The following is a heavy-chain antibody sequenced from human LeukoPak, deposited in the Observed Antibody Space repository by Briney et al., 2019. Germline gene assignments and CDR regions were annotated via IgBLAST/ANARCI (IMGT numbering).Heavy chain of an antibody. V-gene: IGHV4-34*01. CDR2: INHSGST. CDR1: GFTFSSYW. D-gene: IGHD6-19*01. CDR3: ARLGQWLAFDP. J-gene: IGHJ5*02. Sequence: GSLRLSCAASGFTFSSYWMSWVRQAPGKGLEWIGEINHSGSTNYNPSLKSRVTISVDTSKNQFSLKVSSVTAADTAVYYCARLGQWLAFDPWGQGTLVTVSS.